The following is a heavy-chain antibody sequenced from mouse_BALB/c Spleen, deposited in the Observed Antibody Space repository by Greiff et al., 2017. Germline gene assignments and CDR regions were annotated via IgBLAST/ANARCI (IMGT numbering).Heavy chain of an antibody. CDR2: ISSGGSYT. D-gene: IGHD1-1*02. CDR1: GFTFSSYA. J-gene: IGHJ2*01. V-gene: IGHV5-9-4*01. Sequence: DVQLVESGGGLVKPGGSLKLSCAASGFTFSSYAMSWVRQSPEKRLEWVAEISSGGSYTYYPDTVTGRFTISRDNAKNTLYLEMSSLRSEDTAMYYCARGENYGYFDYWGQGTTLTVSS. CDR3: ARGENYGYFDY.